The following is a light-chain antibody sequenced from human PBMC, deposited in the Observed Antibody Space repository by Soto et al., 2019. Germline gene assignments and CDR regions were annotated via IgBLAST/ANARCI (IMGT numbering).Light chain of an antibody. CDR1: QSVRSN. J-gene: IGKJ4*01. CDR3: HQYNIWPPLI. V-gene: IGKV3-15*01. CDR2: GAS. Sequence: VMTQSPATLSVSPGESATLSCRASQSVRSNLAWYQQKPGQAPRLLIYGASTRATGIPARFSGSGSGTEYTLTISGLQSEDFAVYYCHQYNIWPPLIFGGGTKVDI.